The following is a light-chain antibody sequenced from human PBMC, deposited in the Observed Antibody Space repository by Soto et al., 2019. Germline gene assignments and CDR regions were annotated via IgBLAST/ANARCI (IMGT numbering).Light chain of an antibody. CDR2: GVN. V-gene: IGLV2-8*01. J-gene: IGLJ3*02. CDR1: SSDVGSYNY. Sequence: QSVLTQPPSASGSPGQSVTISCTGTSSDVGSYNYVSWYQQHPDKAPKLIIYGVNERPSGVPDRFSGSKSGNTAYLTVSGLQAEDEADYYCTSYAGSNNPVVFGGGTKLTVL. CDR3: TSYAGSNNPVV.